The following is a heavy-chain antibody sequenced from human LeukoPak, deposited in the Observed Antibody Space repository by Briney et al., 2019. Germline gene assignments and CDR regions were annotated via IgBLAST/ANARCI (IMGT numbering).Heavy chain of an antibody. J-gene: IGHJ6*03. CDR1: GFTFSSYG. CDR2: IRYDGSNK. D-gene: IGHD1-7*01. Sequence: PGGSLRLSCAASGFTFSSYGMHWVRQAPGKGLEWVAFIRYDGSNKYYADSVKGRFTISRDNSKNTLYLQMNSLRAEDTAVYYCARGGLTGTTGAVYMDVWGKGTTVTVSS. V-gene: IGHV3-30*02. CDR3: ARGGLTGTTGAVYMDV.